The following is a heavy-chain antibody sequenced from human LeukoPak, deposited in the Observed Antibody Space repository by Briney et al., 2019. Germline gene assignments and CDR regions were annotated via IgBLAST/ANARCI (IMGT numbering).Heavy chain of an antibody. Sequence: GGSLRLSCAASGFTFSSYAMSWVRQAPGKGLEWVSAISGRGSSTYYADSVKGRFTISRDNSKNTLYLQMNSLRGEYTAVYYCAKESGGSSALKGVLPFDPWGQGTLVAVSS. D-gene: IGHD6-6*01. CDR1: GFTFSSYA. J-gene: IGHJ5*02. CDR2: ISGRGSST. CDR3: AKESGGSSALKGVLPFDP. V-gene: IGHV3-23*01.